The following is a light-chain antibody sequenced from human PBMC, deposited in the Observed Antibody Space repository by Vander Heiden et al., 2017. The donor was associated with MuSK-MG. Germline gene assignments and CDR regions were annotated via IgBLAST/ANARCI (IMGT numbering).Light chain of an antibody. CDR2: DAS. V-gene: IGKV1-33*01. CDR1: QDISKY. CDR3: QQDDSLPIT. Sequence: DIQMTQSPSSLSASVGDTVTITCQASQDISKYLNWYQQKAGKAPKVLIYDASNLETGVPPRFSGRGSGTDFTFTISRLQPEDFATYYCQQDDSLPITFGGGTKVDIK. J-gene: IGKJ4*01.